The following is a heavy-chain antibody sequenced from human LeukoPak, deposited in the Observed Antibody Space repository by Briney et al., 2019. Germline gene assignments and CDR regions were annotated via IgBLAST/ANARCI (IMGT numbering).Heavy chain of an antibody. J-gene: IGHJ4*02. CDR1: GFTFSSYG. CDR3: ARWKGAPGYYFDY. Sequence: GGSLRLSCAPSGFTFSSYGVHWVRQAPGKGLEWVAVIWYDGSRQYYADSVKGRFTISRDNSKNMPNLQMNSLRAEDTAVYYCARWKGAPGYYFDYWGQGTPVTVSS. D-gene: IGHD1-26*01. CDR2: IWYDGSRQ. V-gene: IGHV3-33*01.